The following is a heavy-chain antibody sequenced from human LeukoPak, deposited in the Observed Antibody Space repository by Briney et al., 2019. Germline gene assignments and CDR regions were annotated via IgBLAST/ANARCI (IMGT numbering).Heavy chain of an antibody. Sequence: GESLKISCKGSGYSLTNYWIAWVRQRPGKGLEWMGIIYPGDSNTRYDPSSQGQVTISADKSITTAYLQWSSLKASDTAMYYCARPQSTRAGFDYWGQGTLVTVSS. D-gene: IGHD5/OR15-5a*01. CDR1: GYSLTNYW. CDR3: ARPQSTRAGFDY. V-gene: IGHV5-51*01. CDR2: IYPGDSNT. J-gene: IGHJ4*02.